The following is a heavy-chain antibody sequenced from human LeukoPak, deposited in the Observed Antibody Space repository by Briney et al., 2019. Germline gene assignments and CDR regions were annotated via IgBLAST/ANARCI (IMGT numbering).Heavy chain of an antibody. CDR1: GFSFRDFW. CDR3: ARFGYSGWNLEY. D-gene: IGHD5-12*01. J-gene: IGHJ4*02. Sequence: PGGSLRLSCAASGFSFRDFWMTWVRQAPGKGLEWLANINQGGSVKYYVDSVKGRFTISRDDAESSLYVQMNSLRDEDTAVYYCARFGYSGWNLEYWGQGTLVTVSS. CDR2: INQGGSVK. V-gene: IGHV3-7*01.